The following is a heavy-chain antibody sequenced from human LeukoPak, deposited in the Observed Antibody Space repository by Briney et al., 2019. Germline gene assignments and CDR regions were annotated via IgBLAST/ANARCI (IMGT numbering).Heavy chain of an antibody. CDR1: GFIFGDYY. J-gene: IGHJ5*02. V-gene: IGHV3-11*01. CDR2: ISNSDSSI. D-gene: IGHD2-15*01. CDR3: ARVRCRNIGSCRADP. Sequence: GGSLRLSCAASGFIFGDYYMSWIRQAPGKGLEWVSYISNSDSSINYADSVKGRFTISRDNAKNSLFLHMNSLRAEDTAIYYCARVRCRNIGSCRADPWGQGTLVTVSS.